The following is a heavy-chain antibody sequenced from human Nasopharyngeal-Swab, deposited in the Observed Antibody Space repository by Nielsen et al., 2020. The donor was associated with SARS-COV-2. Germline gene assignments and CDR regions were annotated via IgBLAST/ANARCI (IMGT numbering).Heavy chain of an antibody. J-gene: IGHJ4*02. CDR2: IGSSGTIM. D-gene: IGHD3-3*01. CDR1: GFTFTSFT. V-gene: IGHV3-48*01. CDR3: AKDVLRWAFDY. Sequence: GGSLRLSCAASGFTFTSFTMNWVRQAPGKGLEWLSYIGSSGTIMFYADSVKGRFTISRDTSKNTLFLQMNSLGAEDTAVYYCAKDVLRWAFDYWGQGTLVTVSS.